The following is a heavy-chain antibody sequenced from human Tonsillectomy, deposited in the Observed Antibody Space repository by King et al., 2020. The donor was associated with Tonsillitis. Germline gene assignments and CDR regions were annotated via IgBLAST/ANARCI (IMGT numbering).Heavy chain of an antibody. CDR2: VSSDGGST. J-gene: IGHJ4*02. CDR1: GFTFSSSA. V-gene: IGHV3-23*04. CDR3: ASTSGLRY. Sequence: VQLVESGGGLVQPGGSLRLSCAASGFTFSSSAMSWVRQAPGKGLEWVSTVSSDGGSTYYADSVKGRFTIYRDNSKNTLDLQMNRLRVEDTAIYYCASTSGLRYWGQGTLVTVSS. D-gene: IGHD5-12*01.